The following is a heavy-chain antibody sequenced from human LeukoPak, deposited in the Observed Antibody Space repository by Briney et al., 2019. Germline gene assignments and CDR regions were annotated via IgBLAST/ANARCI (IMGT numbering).Heavy chain of an antibody. J-gene: IGHJ4*02. Sequence: GGSLRLSCAASGFTFSNYAMYWVRQAPGKGLEWVAQISYDGSNKYYADSLKARFTISRDNSKNTLSLHMNSLKPEDTSLYYCAKDRAAGAVTTYDSWGQGTLVTVSS. V-gene: IGHV3-30-3*02. CDR1: GFTFSNYA. D-gene: IGHD4-17*01. CDR3: AKDRAAGAVTTYDS. CDR2: ISYDGSNK.